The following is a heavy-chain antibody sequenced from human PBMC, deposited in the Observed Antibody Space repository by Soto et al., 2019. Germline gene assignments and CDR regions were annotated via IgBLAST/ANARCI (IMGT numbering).Heavy chain of an antibody. CDR1: GGSISNYY. D-gene: IGHD3-9*01. V-gene: IGHV4-34*01. CDR2: INQSGTT. Sequence: QVQLQQWGAGLLKPSETLSLTCAVYGGSISNYYWSWIRQPPGKGLEWIGEINQSGTTNYNPSLKSRVTISVASSKNQFSLKLSSVTAADSAVYYCARPSSSTGYFYWGQGTLVTVSS. CDR3: ARPSSSTGYFY. J-gene: IGHJ4*02.